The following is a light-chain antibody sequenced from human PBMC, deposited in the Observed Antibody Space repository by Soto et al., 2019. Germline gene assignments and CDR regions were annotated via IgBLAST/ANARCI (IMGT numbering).Light chain of an antibody. Sequence: EIVLTQSPGTLSLSPGERATLSCRASQSVSSNYLAWYKQKPGQAPRLLIFGASGRATGVPDRFSGSGSGTDFTLTISRLEPEDFAVYYCQQYGGSPKYTFGQGTKLDI. CDR3: QQYGGSPKYT. V-gene: IGKV3-20*01. CDR2: GAS. J-gene: IGKJ2*01. CDR1: QSVSSNY.